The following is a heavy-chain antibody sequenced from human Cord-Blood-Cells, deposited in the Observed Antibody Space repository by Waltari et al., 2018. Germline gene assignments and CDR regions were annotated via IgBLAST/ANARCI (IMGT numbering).Heavy chain of an antibody. V-gene: IGHV3-13*01. J-gene: IGHJ4*02. D-gene: IGHD1-1*01. CDR1: GFTFSSSD. Sequence: EVQLVESGGGLVQPGGSLRLSCAASGFTFSSSDMHWFRQATGKGLEWVSAIGTAGDTHYPGSVKGRFTISRENAKNSLYLQMNSLSAGDTAVYYCARVRDTGSFDYWGQGTLVTVSS. CDR2: IGTAGDT. CDR3: ARVRDTGSFDY.